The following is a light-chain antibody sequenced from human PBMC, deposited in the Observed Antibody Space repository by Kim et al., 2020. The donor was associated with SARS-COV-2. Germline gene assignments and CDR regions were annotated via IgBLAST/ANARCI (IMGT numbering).Light chain of an antibody. CDR1: SSNIGRHF. Sequence: QSVLTQPPSTSGTPGQRVTISCSGSSSNIGRHFVNWFKQLPGTAPKVFIYNDYQRPSGVPDRFSGSRSGTSASLAISGLQSEDEDDYYCATWDVSLDAWVFGGGTQLTVL. V-gene: IGLV1-44*01. J-gene: IGLJ3*02. CDR2: NDY. CDR3: ATWDVSLDAWV.